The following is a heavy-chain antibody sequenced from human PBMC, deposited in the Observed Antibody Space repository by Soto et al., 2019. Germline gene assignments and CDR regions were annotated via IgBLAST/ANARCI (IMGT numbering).Heavy chain of an antibody. J-gene: IGHJ4*02. CDR1: SYTFTNYG. V-gene: IGHV1-18*01. CDR2: MSTYNGNT. D-gene: IGHD6-19*01. CDR3: ARDPLSRGRFKTGRYFDY. Sequence: ASVKVSCKASSYTFTNYGLSWVRQAPGQGLEWMGWMSTYNGNTNYAQKFRGRVTMTRDTPTTTAYMELRSLSSDDTAVYYFARDPLSRGRFKTGRYFDYWGQGTLVTVSS.